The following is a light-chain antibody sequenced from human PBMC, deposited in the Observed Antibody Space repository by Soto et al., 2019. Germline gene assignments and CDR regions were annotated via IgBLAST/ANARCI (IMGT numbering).Light chain of an antibody. V-gene: IGKV3-20*01. J-gene: IGKJ4*01. CDR2: GAS. CDR1: QSVNNDY. CDR3: QQYGTPPLT. Sequence: ETVLTQSPGTLSLSPGERATLSCRATQSVNNDYLAWYQQRPGLAPRLLIFGASGRATGIPDRFSGSGSGTDFTLTISRLEPEDFAIYYCQQYGTPPLTFGGGTKVDIK.